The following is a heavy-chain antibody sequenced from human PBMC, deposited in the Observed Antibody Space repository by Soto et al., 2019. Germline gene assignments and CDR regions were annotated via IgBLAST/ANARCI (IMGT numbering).Heavy chain of an antibody. V-gene: IGHV4-59*08. D-gene: IGHD3-3*01. CDR3: ARHVDYDFWSGYYIFDY. Sequence: SETLSLTCTVSGGSISSYYWSRIRQPPGKGLEWIGYIYYSGSTNYNPSLKSRVTISVDTSKNQFSLKLSSVTAADTAVYYCARHVDYDFWSGYYIFDYWGQGTLVTVSS. CDR2: IYYSGST. J-gene: IGHJ4*02. CDR1: GGSISSYY.